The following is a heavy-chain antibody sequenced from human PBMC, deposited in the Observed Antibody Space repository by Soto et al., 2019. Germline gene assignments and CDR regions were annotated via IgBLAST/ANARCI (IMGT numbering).Heavy chain of an antibody. CDR1: GGTFSSYA. V-gene: IGHV1-69*13. J-gene: IGHJ5*02. CDR3: ARSGYYDNWFDP. D-gene: IGHD3-22*01. CDR2: IIPIFGTA. Sequence: SVKVSCKASGGTFSSYAISWVRQAPGQGLEWMGGIIPIFGTANYAQKFQGRVTITADESTSTAYMELSSLRSGDTAVYYCARSGYYDNWFDPWGQGTLVTVSS.